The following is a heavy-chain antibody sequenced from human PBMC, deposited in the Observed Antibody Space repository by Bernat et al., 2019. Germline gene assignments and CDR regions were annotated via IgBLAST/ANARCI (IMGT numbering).Heavy chain of an antibody. V-gene: IGHV3-23*01. CDR3: AKDTYYDILTGPGYFDY. CDR2: ISGSGGST. J-gene: IGHJ4*02. Sequence: EVQLLESGGGLVQPGGSLRLSCAASGFTFSSYAMSWVRQAPGKGLEWVSAISGSGGSTYYADSVKGRFTISRDNSKNTLYLQMNSLRAEDTAVYYCAKDTYYDILTGPGYFDYWGQGTLVTVSS. D-gene: IGHD3-9*01. CDR1: GFTFSSYA.